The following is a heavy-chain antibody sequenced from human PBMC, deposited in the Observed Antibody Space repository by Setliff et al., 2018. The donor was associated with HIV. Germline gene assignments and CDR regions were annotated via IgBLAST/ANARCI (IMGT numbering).Heavy chain of an antibody. CDR3: ARGRDYTGSWFRPFYLDF. D-gene: IGHD3-3*01. J-gene: IGHJ4*01. CDR1: GGSFSAYH. V-gene: IGHV4-34*01. Sequence: PSETLSLTCAVYGGSFSAYHWSWIRQTPGKGLEWLGEINHSGSTAYNLALESRVSMSIDTSKNQFSLKLTSVTAADMAIYYCARGRDYTGSWFRPFYLDFWGHGNLVTVSS. CDR2: INHSGST.